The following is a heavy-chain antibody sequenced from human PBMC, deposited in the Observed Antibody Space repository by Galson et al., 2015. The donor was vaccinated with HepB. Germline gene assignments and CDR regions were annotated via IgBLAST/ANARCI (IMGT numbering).Heavy chain of an antibody. CDR3: ARGSRDFGSGYYVNFDY. J-gene: IGHJ4*02. V-gene: IGHV1-8*01. CDR1: GYTFTSYD. D-gene: IGHD3-3*01. Sequence: SVKVSCKASGYTFTSYDINWVRQATGQGLEWMGWMNPNSGNTGYAQKFQGRVTMTRNTSISTAYMELSSLRSEDTAVYYCARGSRDFGSGYYVNFDYWGPGTLVTLSS. CDR2: MNPNSGNT.